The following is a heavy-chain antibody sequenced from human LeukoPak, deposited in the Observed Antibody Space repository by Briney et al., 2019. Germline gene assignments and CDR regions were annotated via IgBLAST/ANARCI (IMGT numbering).Heavy chain of an antibody. D-gene: IGHD3-16*01. Sequence: SETLSLTCTVSGYSISSGYYWGWIRQPPGKGLEWIGSIYHSGSTYYNSSLKSRVTISVDKSKNQFSLKLSSVTAADTAVYYCARGPGGGFDPWGQGTLVTVSS. CDR2: IYHSGST. CDR1: GYSISSGYY. V-gene: IGHV4-38-2*02. CDR3: ARGPGGGFDP. J-gene: IGHJ5*02.